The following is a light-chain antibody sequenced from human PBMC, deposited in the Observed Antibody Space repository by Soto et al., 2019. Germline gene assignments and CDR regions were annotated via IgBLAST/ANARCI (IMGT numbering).Light chain of an antibody. CDR2: DAS. V-gene: IGKV1-5*01. CDR3: QQYNSYPWT. CDR1: QSLSSW. Sequence: DIQMTQSPSTLSASVGDRVTITCRASQSLSSWLAWYQQKPGKAPKLLFYDASSLESGVPSRFSGSGSGTEFTLTISSLQPDDFATYYCQQYNSYPWTFGQGTKVDIK. J-gene: IGKJ1*01.